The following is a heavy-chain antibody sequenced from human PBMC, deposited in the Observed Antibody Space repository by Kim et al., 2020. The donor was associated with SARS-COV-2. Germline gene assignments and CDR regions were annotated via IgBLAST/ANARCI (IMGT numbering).Heavy chain of an antibody. CDR1: GFTFSSYA. Sequence: GGSLRLSCAASGFTFSSYAMSCVRQAPGRGLEWVSAISGSGGSTYYADSVKGRFTISRDNSKNTLYLQMNSLRAEDTAVYYCAKTSSGWYSAFDIWGQGTMVTVSS. V-gene: IGHV3-23*01. CDR2: ISGSGGST. J-gene: IGHJ3*02. CDR3: AKTSSGWYSAFDI. D-gene: IGHD6-19*01.